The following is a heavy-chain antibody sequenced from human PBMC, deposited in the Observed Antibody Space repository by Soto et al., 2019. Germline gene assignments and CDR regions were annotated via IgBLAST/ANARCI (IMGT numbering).Heavy chain of an antibody. Sequence: QVQLLQSGAEVKKPGSSVKVSCKASGGTFSSYAISWVRQAPGQGLEWMGGIIPISGTANYAQKFQGRVTINADESTSTAYMELSSLRAEDTAVYYCARSQGSSTSLEIYYYYYYGMDVWGQGTTVTVSS. V-gene: IGHV1-69*01. D-gene: IGHD2-2*01. CDR1: GGTFSSYA. CDR2: IIPISGTA. CDR3: ARSQGSSTSLEIYYYYYYGMDV. J-gene: IGHJ6*02.